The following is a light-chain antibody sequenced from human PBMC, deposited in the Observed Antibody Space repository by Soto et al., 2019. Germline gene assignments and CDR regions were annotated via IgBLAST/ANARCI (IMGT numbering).Light chain of an antibody. Sequence: DIQLTQSPSLLSASVGDRVTITCRASQGIRSYLAWYQQKPGKAPKLLIYAASTLQSGVPSRFSGSGSGTEFTLTISSLQPEDFATYYCQPLNSYPITFGQGTRLEIK. CDR2: AAS. J-gene: IGKJ5*01. CDR1: QGIRSY. V-gene: IGKV1-9*01. CDR3: QPLNSYPIT.